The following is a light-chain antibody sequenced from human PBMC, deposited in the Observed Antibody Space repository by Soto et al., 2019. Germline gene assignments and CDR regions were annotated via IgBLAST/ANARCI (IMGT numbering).Light chain of an antibody. J-gene: IGLJ1*01. Sequence: QSALTQPSSASGTPGQRVTISCSGSSSNIGSNYVDLYKQLPGTAPKLLIYRNNQRPSGVPDRFSGSNAGNSASLPIAGPRSADEAEYYSATCDDSVSVPYVFGHRTQVTV. V-gene: IGLV1-47*01. CDR3: ATCDDSVSVPYV. CDR2: RNN. CDR1: SSNIGSNY.